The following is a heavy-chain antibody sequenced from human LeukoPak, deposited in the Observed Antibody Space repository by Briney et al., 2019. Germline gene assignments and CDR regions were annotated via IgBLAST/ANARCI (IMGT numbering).Heavy chain of an antibody. CDR1: GFTFSSYW. CDR2: ITSDGSST. Sequence: PGGSLRLSCAASGFTFSSYWMHWVRQAPGKGLVWVSRITSDGSSTSHADSVKGRFTISRDNAKNTLYLQMNSLRAEDMAVYYCARVLYYTSWNTGAFDIWGQGTMVTVSS. CDR3: ARVLYYTSWNTGAFDI. D-gene: IGHD1/OR15-1a*01. V-gene: IGHV3-74*01. J-gene: IGHJ3*02.